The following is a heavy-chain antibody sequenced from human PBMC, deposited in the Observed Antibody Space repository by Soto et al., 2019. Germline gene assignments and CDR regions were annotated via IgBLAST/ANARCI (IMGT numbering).Heavy chain of an antibody. D-gene: IGHD6-19*01. J-gene: IGHJ6*02. CDR2: ISAYKGNT. CDR1: GYTFTSYG. V-gene: IGHV1-18*01. CDR3: ARDRLIAVAPYYYYGMDV. Sequence: ASVKVSCKASGYTFTSYGISWVRQAPGQEIEWKGWISAYKGNTNYAQKLQGRVTMTTDTSTITAYMELRSLRSDDTAVYYCARDRLIAVAPYYYYGMDVWGQGTTVTVSS.